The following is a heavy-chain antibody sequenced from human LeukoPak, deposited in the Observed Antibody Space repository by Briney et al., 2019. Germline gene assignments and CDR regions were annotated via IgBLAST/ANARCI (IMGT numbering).Heavy chain of an antibody. CDR1: RDSVSNNSAA. D-gene: IGHD6-13*01. J-gene: IGHJ4*02. Sequence: SQTLSLTRAISRDSVSNNSAAWNWIRQSPSRGLEWLGRTYYRSKRYNDYPVSVTSRITISPDTSKNQFSLQLKFVAPDDTGVYFCARGRSWGGSGFYYWGQGTPVTVSS. CDR2: TYYRSKRYN. CDR3: ARGRSWGGSGFYY. V-gene: IGHV6-1*01.